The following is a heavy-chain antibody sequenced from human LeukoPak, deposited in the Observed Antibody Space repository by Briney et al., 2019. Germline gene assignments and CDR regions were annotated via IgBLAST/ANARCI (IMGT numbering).Heavy chain of an antibody. Sequence: ASVKVSCKASGYTFTGYYMHWVRQAPGQGPEWMGWINPNSGGTNYAQKLQGRVTMTRDTSISTAYMELSSLRSDDMAVYYCARDSLGSWYDGTFDYWGQGTLVTVSS. CDR3: ARDSLGSWYDGTFDY. V-gene: IGHV1-2*02. D-gene: IGHD6-13*01. CDR1: GYTFTGYY. J-gene: IGHJ4*02. CDR2: INPNSGGT.